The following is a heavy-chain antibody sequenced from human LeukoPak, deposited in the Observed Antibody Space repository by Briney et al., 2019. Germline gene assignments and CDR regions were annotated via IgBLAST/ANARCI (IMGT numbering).Heavy chain of an antibody. Sequence: PSETLSLTCTVSGGSISSSSYYWGWIRQPPGKGLEWIGSIYYSGSTYYNLSLKSRVTISVDTSKNQFSLKLSSVTAADTAVYYCASDMVRGLGNWFDPWGQGTLVTVSS. CDR1: GGSISSSSYY. V-gene: IGHV4-39*01. CDR3: ASDMVRGLGNWFDP. D-gene: IGHD3-10*01. CDR2: IYYSGST. J-gene: IGHJ5*02.